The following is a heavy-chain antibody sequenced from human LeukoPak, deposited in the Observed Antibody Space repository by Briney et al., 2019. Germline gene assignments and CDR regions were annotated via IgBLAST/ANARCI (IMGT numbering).Heavy chain of an antibody. CDR2: IYYSGST. Sequence: SETLSLTCTVSGGSISSYYWSWFRQTPGKGPEWIGYIYYSGSTKYNPSLKSRVTISEDRSKNQFSLKLNSVTAADTAVYYCARYWGVQLWPHWYFDLWGRGSLVTVSS. V-gene: IGHV4-59*01. CDR1: GGSISSYY. J-gene: IGHJ2*01. D-gene: IGHD5-18*01. CDR3: ARYWGVQLWPHWYFDL.